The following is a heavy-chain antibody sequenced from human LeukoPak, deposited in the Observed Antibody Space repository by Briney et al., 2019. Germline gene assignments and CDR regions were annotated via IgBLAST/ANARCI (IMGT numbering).Heavy chain of an antibody. D-gene: IGHD7-27*01. CDR1: GFTFSSYG. CDR3: AKVGNDYYYGMDV. CDR2: ISYDGSNK. J-gene: IGHJ6*02. V-gene: IGHV3-30*18. Sequence: GGSLRLSCAASGFTFSSYGMHWVRQAPGKGLEWVAVISYDGSNKYYADSVKGRFTISRDNSKNTQYLQMNSLRAEDTAVYYCAKVGNDYYYGMDVWGQGTTVTVSS.